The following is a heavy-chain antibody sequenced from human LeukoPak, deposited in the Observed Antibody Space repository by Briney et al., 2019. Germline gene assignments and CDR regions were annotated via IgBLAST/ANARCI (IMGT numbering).Heavy chain of an antibody. CDR2: ISGSGGST. V-gene: IGHV3-23*01. J-gene: IGHJ4*02. CDR1: EFTFSSYA. Sequence: GGSLRLSCAASEFTFSSYAMSWVRQAPGKGLEWVSAISGSGGSTYYADSVKGRFTISRDNSKNTLYLQMNSLRAEDTAVYYCAKDRSGSYTLDYWGQGTLVTVSS. D-gene: IGHD1-26*01. CDR3: AKDRSGSYTLDY.